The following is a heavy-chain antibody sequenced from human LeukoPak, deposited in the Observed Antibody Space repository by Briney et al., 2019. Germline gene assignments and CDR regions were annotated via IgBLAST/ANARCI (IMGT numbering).Heavy chain of an antibody. D-gene: IGHD3-16*01. J-gene: IGHJ3*02. CDR2: TGNKVNSYTT. CDR1: GFTFSDLY. CDR3: ARDLLGTRSI. V-gene: IGHV3-72*01. Sequence: GGSLRLSCAASGFTFSDLYMDWVRQAPGKGLEWVGRTGNKVNSYTTQYAASVKGRFTISRDDSKNSLYLQMNSLKTEDTAVYYCARDLLGTRSIWSQGTMVTVSS.